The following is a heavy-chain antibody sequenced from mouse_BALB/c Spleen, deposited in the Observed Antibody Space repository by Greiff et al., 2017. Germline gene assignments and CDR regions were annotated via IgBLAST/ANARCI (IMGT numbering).Heavy chain of an antibody. CDR3: ASHNYWFAY. J-gene: IGHJ3*01. CDR2: IYPYNGGT. D-gene: IGHD1-3*01. V-gene: IGHV1S29*02. Sequence: EVQLQQSGPELVKPGASVKISCKASGYTFTDYNMHWVKQSHGKSLEWIGYIYPYNGGTGYNQKFKSKATLTVDNSSSTAYMELRSLTSEDSAVYYCASHNYWFAYWGQGTLVTVSA. CDR1: GYTFTDYN.